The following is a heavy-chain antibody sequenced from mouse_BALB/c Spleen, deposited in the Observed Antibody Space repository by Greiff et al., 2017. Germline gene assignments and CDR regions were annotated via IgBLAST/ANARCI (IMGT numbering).Heavy chain of an antibody. CDR1: GFTFSSFG. D-gene: IGHD2-4*01. J-gene: IGHJ2*01. Sequence: EVQLVESGGGLVQPGGSRKLSCAASGFTFSSFGMHWVRQAPEKGLEWVAYISSGSSTIYYADTVKGRFTISRDNPKNTLFLQMTSLRSEDTAMYYCARDDCFDYWGQGTTLTVSS. CDR2: ISSGSSTI. CDR3: ARDDCFDY. V-gene: IGHV5-17*02.